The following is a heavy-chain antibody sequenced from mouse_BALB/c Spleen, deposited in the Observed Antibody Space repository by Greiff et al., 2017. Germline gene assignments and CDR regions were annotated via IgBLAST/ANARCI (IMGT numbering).Heavy chain of an antibody. CDR1: GYAFSSSW. CDR3: VRGTMVYAMDY. V-gene: IGHV1-82*01. J-gene: IGHJ4*01. CDR2: IYPGDGDT. D-gene: IGHD1-1*02. Sequence: VQLQQSGPELVKPGASVKISCKASGYAFSSSWMNWVKQRPGQGLEWIGRIYPGDGDTNYNGKFKGKATLTADKSSSTAYMQLSSLTSVDSAVYFCVRGTMVYAMDYWGQGTSVTVSS.